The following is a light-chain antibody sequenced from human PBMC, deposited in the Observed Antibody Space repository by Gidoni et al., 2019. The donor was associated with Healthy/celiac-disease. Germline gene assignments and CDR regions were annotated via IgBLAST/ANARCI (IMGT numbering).Light chain of an antibody. J-gene: IGLJ2*01. V-gene: IGLV2-14*01. CDR2: DVS. Sequence: QSALPQPASVSGSPGQSITISCTGTSSDVGGYNYVSWYQQHPGKAPKLMIYDVSTRPSGVSNRFSGSKSGNTASLTISGLQAEDEADYYCSSYTSSSTLVVFGGGTKLTVL. CDR3: SSYTSSSTLVV. CDR1: SSDVGGYNY.